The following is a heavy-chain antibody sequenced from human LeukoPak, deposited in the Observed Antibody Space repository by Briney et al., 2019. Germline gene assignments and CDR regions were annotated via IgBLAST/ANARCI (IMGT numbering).Heavy chain of an antibody. CDR1: GYTFTGYY. V-gene: IGHV1-2*06. CDR2: INPNSGGT. Sequence: ASVKVSCKASGYTFTGYYIHWVRQAPGQGLEWMGRINPNSGGTNYAQKFQGRVTMTRDTSISTAYMELSRLRSDDTAVYYCASAREYCSSTSCYQDYFDYWGQGTLVTVSS. CDR3: ASAREYCSSTSCYQDYFDY. J-gene: IGHJ4*02. D-gene: IGHD2-2*01.